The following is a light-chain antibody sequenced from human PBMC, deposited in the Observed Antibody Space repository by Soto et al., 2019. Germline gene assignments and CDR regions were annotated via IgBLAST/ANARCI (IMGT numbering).Light chain of an antibody. CDR1: SSDVGLYNY. CDR2: EVS. J-gene: IGLJ2*01. Sequence: QSALTQPASVSGSPGQSITISCTGTSSDVGLYNYVSWYQQHPGKAPKLLIYEVSNRPSGVSNRFSGSKSGTTASLTISGLQAEDEDDYYRTSYTTSNTHVVFGGGTKLTVL. CDR3: TSYTTSNTHVV. V-gene: IGLV2-14*01.